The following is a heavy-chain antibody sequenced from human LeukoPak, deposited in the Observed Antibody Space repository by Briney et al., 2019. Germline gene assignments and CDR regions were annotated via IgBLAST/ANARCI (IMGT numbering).Heavy chain of an antibody. CDR1: GFTFSSYA. J-gene: IGHJ4*02. V-gene: IGHV3-30*04. CDR3: ARAITSSRRAGLVSGLFDY. D-gene: IGHD5-24*01. CDR2: ISFDGSDK. Sequence: GGSLRLSCAASGFTFSSYAMHWVRQAPGKGLEWVAVISFDGSDKYYADSVKGRFTISRDNSKNTLYLQMNSLRAEDTAVYYCARAITSSRRAGLVSGLFDYWGQGTLVTVSS.